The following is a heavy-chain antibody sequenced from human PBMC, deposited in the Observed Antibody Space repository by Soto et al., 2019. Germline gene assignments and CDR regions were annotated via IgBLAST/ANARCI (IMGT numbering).Heavy chain of an antibody. CDR1: GFTFISYS. Sequence: PGGSLRLSCAASGFTFISYSMNWVRQAPGKGLEWVSYISSSSTIYYADSVKGRFTISRDNAKNTLDLQMHGLRAEDMAVYYCARSVRSGSFPYYYYAMDVWGQGTTVTVSS. V-gene: IGHV3-48*04. CDR2: ISSSSTI. CDR3: ARSVRSGSFPYYYYAMDV. J-gene: IGHJ6*02. D-gene: IGHD3-10*01.